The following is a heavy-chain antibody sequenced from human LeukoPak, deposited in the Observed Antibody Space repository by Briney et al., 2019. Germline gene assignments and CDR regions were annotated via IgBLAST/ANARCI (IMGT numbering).Heavy chain of an antibody. CDR3: ARYSGYDEPFEY. D-gene: IGHD5-12*01. CDR1: GYRFSNYG. CDR2: INPNSGGT. V-gene: IGHV1-2*02. J-gene: IGHJ4*02. Sequence: ASVKVSCKASGYRFSNYGITWVRQAPGQGLEWMGWINPNSGGTSYAQKFQGRVTMTRDTSVTTAYMELSRLRSDDTAVYYCARYSGYDEPFEYWGQGTLVTVSS.